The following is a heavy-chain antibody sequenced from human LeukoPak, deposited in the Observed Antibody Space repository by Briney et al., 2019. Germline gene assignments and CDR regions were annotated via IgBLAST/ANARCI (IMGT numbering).Heavy chain of an antibody. CDR3: ARLGGGLHSPFDS. J-gene: IGHJ4*02. CDR2: IYPGDSDT. D-gene: IGHD3-16*01. Sequence: GESLKISCKVSGYSFTNYWIGCVRQMPGKGLEWMGIIYPGDSDTRYSPSFQGQVTISADKSISTAHLQWSGLKASDTAIFYCARLGGGLHSPFDSWGQGTLVTVSS. CDR1: GYSFTNYW. V-gene: IGHV5-51*01.